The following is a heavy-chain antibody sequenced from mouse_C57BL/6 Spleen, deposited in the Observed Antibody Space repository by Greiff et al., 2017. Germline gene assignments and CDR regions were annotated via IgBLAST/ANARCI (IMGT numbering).Heavy chain of an antibody. CDR3: ARVQLRPFLDMDY. V-gene: IGHV1-64*01. CDR2: IHPNSGST. Sequence: VQLQQPGAELVKPGASVKLSCKASGYTFTSYWMHWVKQRPGQGLEWIGMIHPNSGSTNYNEKFKSKATLTVDKSSSTAYMQLSSLTSEDSAVYYCARVQLRPFLDMDYWGQGTSVTVSS. J-gene: IGHJ4*01. D-gene: IGHD3-2*02. CDR1: GYTFTSYW.